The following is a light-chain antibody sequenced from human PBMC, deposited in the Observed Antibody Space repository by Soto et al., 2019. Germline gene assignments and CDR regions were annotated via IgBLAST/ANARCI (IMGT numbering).Light chain of an antibody. CDR2: RAS. Sequence: DIQMTQSPSTLSASVGDRVTIACRASQSINDWLAWYQQKPGKAPKLLIYRASNLQSGVPSRFSGSGSGTEFTLTISSLQPDDFATHYCQQYNSYSYTFGQGTKLEIK. CDR1: QSINDW. CDR3: QQYNSYSYT. V-gene: IGKV1-5*03. J-gene: IGKJ2*01.